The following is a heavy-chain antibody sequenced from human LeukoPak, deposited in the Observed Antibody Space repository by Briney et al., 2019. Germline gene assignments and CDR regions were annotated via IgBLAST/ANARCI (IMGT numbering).Heavy chain of an antibody. Sequence: ASVKVSCKASGYTFTGYYMHWVRQAPGQGLEWMGRTNPNSGGTSYAQKFQGRVTMTRDTSISTAYMELSRLRSDDTAVYYCARDVVVTNFDYWGQGTLVTVPS. V-gene: IGHV1-2*06. CDR1: GYTFTGYY. CDR3: ARDVVVTNFDY. D-gene: IGHD2-15*01. J-gene: IGHJ4*02. CDR2: TNPNSGGT.